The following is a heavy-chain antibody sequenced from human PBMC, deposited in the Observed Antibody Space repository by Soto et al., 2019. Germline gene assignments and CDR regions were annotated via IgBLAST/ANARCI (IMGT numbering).Heavy chain of an antibody. J-gene: IGHJ4*02. CDR3: ARGTPTSFDY. CDR1: GYSISSGYY. V-gene: IGHV4-38-2*01. D-gene: IGHD1-1*01. CDR2: IYHSGST. Sequence: SETLSLTCAVSGYSISSGYYWGWIRQPPGKGLEWIGSIYHSGSTYYNPSLKSRVTISVDTSKNQFSLKLSSVTAADTAVYYCARGTPTSFDYWGQGTLVTVSS.